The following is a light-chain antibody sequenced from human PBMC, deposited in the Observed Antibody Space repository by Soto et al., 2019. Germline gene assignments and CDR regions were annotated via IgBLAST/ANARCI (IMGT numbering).Light chain of an antibody. CDR1: QSISNH. CDR2: AAS. CDR3: QQSYIMSEGYT. V-gene: IGKV1-39*01. Sequence: DIQVTQSPSSLSASAGDRVTITCRASQSISNHLNWYQQKPGKAPKLLIYAASSLQSGVPSRFSGSGSGTEFTLTITSLQPEDFATYYCQQSYIMSEGYTFVRGIKLEIK. J-gene: IGKJ2*01.